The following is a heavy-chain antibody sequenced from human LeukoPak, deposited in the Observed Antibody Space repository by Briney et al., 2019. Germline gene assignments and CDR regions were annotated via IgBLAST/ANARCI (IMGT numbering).Heavy chain of an antibody. CDR3: ARDLGSSWYY. CDR1: GGSISGYY. J-gene: IGHJ4*02. D-gene: IGHD6-13*01. Sequence: PSETLSLTCIVSGGSISGYYWSWIRQPPGKGLEWIGYVYNSGSTNYNPSLKSRVTISVDTSKNQFSLKLSSVTAADTAVYYCARDLGSSWYYWGQGTLVTVSS. CDR2: VYNSGST. V-gene: IGHV4-59*01.